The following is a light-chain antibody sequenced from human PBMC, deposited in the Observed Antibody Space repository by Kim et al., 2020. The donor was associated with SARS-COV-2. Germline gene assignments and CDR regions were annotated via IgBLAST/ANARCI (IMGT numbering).Light chain of an antibody. Sequence: SVSPGERATLTCRANQSVFRNLPWYQQIPGRAPRLLFSTASARASAIPATFSGGGSGTEFTLTISNLQSDDFAVYYCQQYHKWPYTFGQGTKLEI. V-gene: IGKV3-15*01. J-gene: IGKJ2*01. CDR2: TAS. CDR3: QQYHKWPYT. CDR1: QSVFRN.